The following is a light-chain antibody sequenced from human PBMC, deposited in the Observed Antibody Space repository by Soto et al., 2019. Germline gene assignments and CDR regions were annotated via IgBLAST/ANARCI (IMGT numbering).Light chain of an antibody. V-gene: IGKV1-12*01. J-gene: IGKJ2*01. Sequence: DIQMTQSPSSVSASVGDRVTITCRASQGISSWLAWYQQKPGKAPKLLIYAASSLQSRVPPRFSGSEYGTDVTLNLSSLQPEGFATYYCQQANSFPRTFGQGTKLEIK. CDR2: AAS. CDR1: QGISSW. CDR3: QQANSFPRT.